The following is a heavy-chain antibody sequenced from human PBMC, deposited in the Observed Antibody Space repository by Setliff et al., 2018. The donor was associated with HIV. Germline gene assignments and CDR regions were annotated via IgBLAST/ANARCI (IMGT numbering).Heavy chain of an antibody. CDR1: GYTFTGYF. Sequence: ASVKVSCKASGYTFTGYFMHWVRQAPGQGLEWMGWISPNTGDTNIPQRFQGRVTMTRDTSINTAYMELTGLTSDDTAVYFCARQLSNSLDHWGQGTPVTVSS. CDR3: ARQLSNSLDH. V-gene: IGHV1-2*02. D-gene: IGHD6-6*01. J-gene: IGHJ4*02. CDR2: ISPNTGDT.